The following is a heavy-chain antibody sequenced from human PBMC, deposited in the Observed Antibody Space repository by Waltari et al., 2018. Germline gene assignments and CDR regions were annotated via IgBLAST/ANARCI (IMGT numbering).Heavy chain of an antibody. CDR3: ARGAAVTFGGVIAQY. Sequence: QVQLVQSGAEVKKPGASVTVSCTASGYTFTSSVMHWVRPAPGQGLEWMEISNPSGGITSYAQKFQGRVTMTSDTSTSTVYMELSSLRSEDTAVYYCARGAAVTFGGVIAQYWGQGTLVTVSS. CDR1: GYTFTSSV. V-gene: IGHV1-46*01. CDR2: SNPSGGIT. D-gene: IGHD3-16*02. J-gene: IGHJ4*02.